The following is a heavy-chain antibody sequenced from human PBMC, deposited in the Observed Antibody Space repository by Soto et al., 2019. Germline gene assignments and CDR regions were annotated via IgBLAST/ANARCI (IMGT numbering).Heavy chain of an antibody. J-gene: IGHJ3*02. CDR1: GYTFTSYY. CDR2: INPSGGST. D-gene: IGHD2-2*01. V-gene: IGHV1-46*01. Sequence: GSVKVSCKASGYTFTSYYMPWVRQAPGQGLEWMGIINPSGGSTSYAQKFQGRVTMTRDTSTSTVYMELSSLRSEDTAVYYCARVRPKYSCSRPEVQGSSTRVDAFDIWGQGTMVTVS. CDR3: ARVRPKYSCSRPEVQGSSTRVDAFDI.